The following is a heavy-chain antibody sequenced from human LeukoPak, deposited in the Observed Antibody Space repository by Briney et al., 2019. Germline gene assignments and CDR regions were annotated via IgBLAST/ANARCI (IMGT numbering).Heavy chain of an antibody. Sequence: PGGSLRLSCAASGFNFNVYWMSWVRQAPGKGLEWVANIKEDETEKNYVDSVKGRFAIYRDNAKNSVYLQMISLRVEDTAVYYCARGGHYFFDNWGQGTLVTVSS. CDR3: ARGGHYFFDN. D-gene: IGHD3-10*01. V-gene: IGHV3-7*01. CDR2: IKEDETEK. CDR1: GFNFNVYW. J-gene: IGHJ4*02.